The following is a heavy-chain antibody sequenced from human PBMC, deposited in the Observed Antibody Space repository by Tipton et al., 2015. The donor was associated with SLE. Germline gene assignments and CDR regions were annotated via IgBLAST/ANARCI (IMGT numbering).Heavy chain of an antibody. CDR2: IYYSGTS. CDR1: VGSLSGTSHY. J-gene: IGHJ4*02. V-gene: IGHV4-39*01. CDR3: AGTPWLVRFEY. Sequence: TLSLTCSVSVGSLSGTSHYSGWIRQSPGKGLEWLGSIYYSGTSYYNPSLKSRVTISVDTSKNQISLKLRSVTAADTAVYYCAGTPWLVRFEYWGQGTLVNVSS. D-gene: IGHD3-10*01.